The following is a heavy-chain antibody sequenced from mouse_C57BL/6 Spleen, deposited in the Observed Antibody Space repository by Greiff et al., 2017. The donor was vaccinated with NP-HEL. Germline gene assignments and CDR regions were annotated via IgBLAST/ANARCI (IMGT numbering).Heavy chain of an antibody. CDR3: TKESWDEEFDC. CDR1: GFTFCSSA. Sequence: EVQLVVSGEGLVKPGGSLKLSCAASGFTFCSSAMSWVRQTPEQRLEWVAYISSGGDYIYYANTVKGRFTISSDDARNTLYLQMSRLTYEDTVMYNSTKESWDEEFDCWGQWGLVTV. D-gene: IGHD4-1*01. J-gene: IGHJ3*01. CDR2: ISSGGDYI. V-gene: IGHV5-9-1*02.